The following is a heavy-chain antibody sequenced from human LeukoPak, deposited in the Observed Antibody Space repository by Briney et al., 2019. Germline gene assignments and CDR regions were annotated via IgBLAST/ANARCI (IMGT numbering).Heavy chain of an antibody. CDR1: GDIFNSYS. D-gene: IGHD1-26*01. Sequence: ASVKVSCNASGDIFNSYSVSWVRQAPGQGLQWMGGIIPIFGSTNYAQKFQGRVTITTDQSTRTAYMELNSLSSDDTAVYYCARVGRSRGSLPNSYYYMDVWGKGTTVTVSS. CDR2: IIPIFGST. V-gene: IGHV1-69*05. J-gene: IGHJ6*03. CDR3: ARVGRSRGSLPNSYYYMDV.